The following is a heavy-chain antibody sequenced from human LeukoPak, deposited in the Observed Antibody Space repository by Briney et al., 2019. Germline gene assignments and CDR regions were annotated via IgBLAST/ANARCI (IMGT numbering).Heavy chain of an antibody. Sequence: GESLQISCKGSGSIFTSYWIGWVRQLPGKGLEWMGIIYPGDSDTRYSPSFQGQVTISADKSISTAYLQWSSLKASDTAMYYCASSYCGGDCSWFDPWGQGTLVTVSS. V-gene: IGHV5-51*01. CDR1: GSIFTSYW. CDR3: ASSYCGGDCSWFDP. CDR2: IYPGDSDT. D-gene: IGHD2-21*02. J-gene: IGHJ5*02.